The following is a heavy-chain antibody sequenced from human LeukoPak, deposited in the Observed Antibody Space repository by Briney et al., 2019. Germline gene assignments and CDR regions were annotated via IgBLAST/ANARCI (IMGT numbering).Heavy chain of an antibody. CDR1: GYTFTDYY. V-gene: IGHV1-8*02. D-gene: IGHD5-18*01. J-gene: IGHJ6*03. CDR2: MNPNSGNT. Sequence: GASVKVSCKASGYTFTDYYMHWVRQAPGQGLEWMGWMNPNSGNTGYAQKFQGRVTMTRNTSISTAYMELSSLRSEDTAVYYCARDNGGTAMAYYYYYYMDVWGKGTTVTISS. CDR3: ARDNGGTAMAYYYYYYMDV.